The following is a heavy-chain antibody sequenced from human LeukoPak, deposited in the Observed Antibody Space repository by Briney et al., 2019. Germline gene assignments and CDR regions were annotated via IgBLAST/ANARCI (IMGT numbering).Heavy chain of an antibody. V-gene: IGHV4-59*12. CDR2: IYYRVTS. CDR3: AKSNGYGLVDI. J-gene: IGHJ3*02. CDR1: GDSISTYY. Sequence: SETLSLTCTVSGDSISTYYWSWIRQPPGKGLEWIGYIYYRVTSDYNPSLKSRVTMSVDMSTRQISLKLNSVTAADTAVYYCAKSNGYGLVDIWGQGTMVTVSS. D-gene: IGHD3-10*01.